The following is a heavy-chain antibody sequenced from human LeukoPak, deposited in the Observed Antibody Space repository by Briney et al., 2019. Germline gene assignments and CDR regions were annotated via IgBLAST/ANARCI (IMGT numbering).Heavy chain of an antibody. CDR1: GFTFSSYA. CDR2: ISASGGLT. D-gene: IGHD6-13*01. Sequence: GGSLRLSCAASGFTFSSYAMSWVRQAPGKGLEWVSGISASGGLTYYADSVKGRFTISRDNSKNTLHLQMNSLRDDDTAVYYCAKGGSSWSEFDYWGQGTLVTVSS. V-gene: IGHV3-23*01. CDR3: AKGGSSWSEFDY. J-gene: IGHJ4*02.